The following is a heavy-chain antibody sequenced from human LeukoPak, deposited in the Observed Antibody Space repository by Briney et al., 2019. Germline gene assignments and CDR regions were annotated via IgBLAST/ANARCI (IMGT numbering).Heavy chain of an antibody. CDR1: GYTFTGYY. CDR3: ARGIMEFALTGGYYFDY. J-gene: IGHJ4*02. D-gene: IGHD7-27*01. Sequence: GASVKVSCKASGYTFTGYYMHWVRQAPGQGLEWMGWINPNNGVANYAQKFQGRVTMTRDTSISTAYMELSRLRSDDTAVYYRARGIMEFALTGGYYFDYWGQGTLVTVSS. V-gene: IGHV1-2*02. CDR2: INPNNGVA.